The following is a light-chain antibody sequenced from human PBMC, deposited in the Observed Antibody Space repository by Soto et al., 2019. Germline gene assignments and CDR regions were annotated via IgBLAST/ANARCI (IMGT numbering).Light chain of an antibody. CDR3: VSWDDGLSAII. V-gene: IGLV1-51*01. CDR1: SSNIGNNY. CDR2: DNN. Sequence: QTVVTQPPSVSAAPGQKVTISCSGSSSNIGNNYVSWYQQFPGIAPKLLIYDNNKRPSGIPDRFSGSKSGTSATLGISGLQTGDEADYYCVSWDDGLSAIIFGGGTKLTVL. J-gene: IGLJ2*01.